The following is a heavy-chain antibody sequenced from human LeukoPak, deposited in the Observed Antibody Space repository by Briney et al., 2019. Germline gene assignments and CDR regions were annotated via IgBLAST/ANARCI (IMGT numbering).Heavy chain of an antibody. CDR1: GYTFTSYY. J-gene: IGHJ4*02. D-gene: IGHD5-18*01. V-gene: IGHV1-46*01. CDR3: ARVYAERGYSYGYGDY. Sequence: SVKVSCKASGYTFTSYYMHWVRQAPGQGLEWMGIINPSGGSTSYAQKFQGRVTMTRDTSTSTVYMELSSLRSEDTAVYYCARVYAERGYSYGYGDYWGQGTLVTVSS. CDR2: INPSGGST.